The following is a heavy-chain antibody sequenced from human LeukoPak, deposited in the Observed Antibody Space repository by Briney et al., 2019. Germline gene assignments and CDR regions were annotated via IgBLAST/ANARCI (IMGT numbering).Heavy chain of an antibody. CDR3: AQKLTSSGYYLYALDI. CDR1: GFSISSYY. D-gene: IGHD3-22*01. J-gene: IGHJ3*02. CDR2: IYYSGST. Sequence: SETLCLTCTVSGFSISSYYWSWIRQPPGKGLEWIGHIYYSGSTSYNPSLKSRITIFVDTSKDQYSLMLSPVTTADTAVEYCAQKLTSSGYYLYALDIWGEGTKVTVSS. V-gene: IGHV4-59*01.